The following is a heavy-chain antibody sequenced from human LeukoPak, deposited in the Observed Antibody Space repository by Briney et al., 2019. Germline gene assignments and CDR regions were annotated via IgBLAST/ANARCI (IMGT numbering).Heavy chain of an antibody. V-gene: IGHV5-51*01. CDR2: IYPGDSDT. Sequence: GESLKISCKGSGYSFTSYWIGWVRQMPGKGLEWMGIIYPGDSDTRYSPSFQGQVTISADKSISTAYLQWSSLKASDTAMYYCARQAPGDTENHRNFDPWGQGTLVTVSS. J-gene: IGHJ5*02. CDR1: GYSFTSYW. D-gene: IGHD3-10*01. CDR3: ARQAPGDTENHRNFDP.